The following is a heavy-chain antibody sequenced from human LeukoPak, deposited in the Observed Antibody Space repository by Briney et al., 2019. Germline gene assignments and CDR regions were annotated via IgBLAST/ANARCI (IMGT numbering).Heavy chain of an antibody. V-gene: IGHV3-23*01. CDR2: ISDGGGST. J-gene: IGHJ4*02. Sequence: GGSLRLSCAASGFTFDDYGMSWVRQAPGKGLEWVSGISDGGGSTSYADSVKGRFAISRDNSKNTLYLQMNSLRAEDTAVYYCANVAWAGETHSGYWGQGTLVTVSS. D-gene: IGHD6-19*01. CDR3: ANVAWAGETHSGY. CDR1: GFTFDDYG.